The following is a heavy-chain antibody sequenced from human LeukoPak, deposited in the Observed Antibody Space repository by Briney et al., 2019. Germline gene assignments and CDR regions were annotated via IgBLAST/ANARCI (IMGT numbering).Heavy chain of an antibody. D-gene: IGHD1-1*01. CDR3: ARDHNYAFDN. J-gene: IGHJ4*02. CDR1: GFPFIEYS. V-gene: IGHV3-48*01. CDR2: IGIDSGNT. Sequence: GGSLRLSCTASGFPFIEYSMNWVRQATGKGLEWISYIGIDSGNTKYADSVRGRFTISTDKAKNSLYLQMNSLRVEDTAVYYCARDHNYAFDNWGQGTLVSVAS.